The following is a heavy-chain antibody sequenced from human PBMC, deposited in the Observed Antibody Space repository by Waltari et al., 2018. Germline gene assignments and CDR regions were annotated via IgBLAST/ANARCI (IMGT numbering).Heavy chain of an antibody. CDR3: SRSLND. CDR1: GCFFSDSW. D-gene: IGHD2-8*01. V-gene: IGHV3-7*01. CDR2: IKGDGSEK. Sequence: EVQMVESGGDLVQPGGSLRLSCTASGCFFSDSWMDWVRQAPGKGLEWVANIKGDGSEKYYVDSVKGRFTVSRDNAKNSLYLQMNSLRAEDTAVYFCSRSLNDWGQGTLVTVSS. J-gene: IGHJ4*02.